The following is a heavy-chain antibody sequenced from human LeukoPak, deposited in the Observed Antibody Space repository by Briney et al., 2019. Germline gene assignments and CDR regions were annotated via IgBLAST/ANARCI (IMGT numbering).Heavy chain of an antibody. CDR2: ISGSSNYI. D-gene: IGHD1-14*01. CDR3: ARDKGILVRPSEPDAFDI. V-gene: IGHV3-21*01. J-gene: IGHJ3*02. CDR1: GFTFSSYS. Sequence: PGGSLRLSCGASGFTFSSYSMNWVRQAPGKGLEWVSSISGSSNYIYYADSLKGRFTISRDNAKNSLYLQMNSLRAEDTAVYYCARDKGILVRPSEPDAFDIWGQGQWSPSLQ.